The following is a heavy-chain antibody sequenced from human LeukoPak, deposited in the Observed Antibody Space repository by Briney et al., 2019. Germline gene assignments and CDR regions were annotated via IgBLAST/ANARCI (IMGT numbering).Heavy chain of an antibody. Sequence: GGSLRLSCTASGFTFGDYAMSWVRQAPGKGLEWVGFIKSKAYGGTTEYAASVKGRFTISRDDSKSIAYLQMNSLKTEDTAVYYCFTMIVVDPSWGQGTLVTVSS. V-gene: IGHV3-49*04. CDR2: IKSKAYGGTT. CDR3: FTMIVVDPS. D-gene: IGHD3-22*01. J-gene: IGHJ4*02. CDR1: GFTFGDYA.